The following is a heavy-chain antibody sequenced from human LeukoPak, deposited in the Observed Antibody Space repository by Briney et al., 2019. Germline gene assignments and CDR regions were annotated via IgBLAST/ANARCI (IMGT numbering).Heavy chain of an antibody. D-gene: IGHD1-26*01. CDR1: GFTFSSYS. CDR3: AKGVRSGTYYNCFDP. J-gene: IGHJ5*02. Sequence: PGGSLRLSCAASGFTFSSYSMNWVRQAPGKGLEWVSSISSSSSYIYYADSVKGRFTISRDNSKNSLYLQMSSLRAEDTALYYCAKGVRSGTYYNCFDPWGQGALVTVSS. V-gene: IGHV3-21*04. CDR2: ISSSSSYI.